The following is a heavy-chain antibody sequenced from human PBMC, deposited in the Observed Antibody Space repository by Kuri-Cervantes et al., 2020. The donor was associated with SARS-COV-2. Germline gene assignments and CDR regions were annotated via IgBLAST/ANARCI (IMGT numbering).Heavy chain of an antibody. CDR1: GFTFSYYY. CDR3: VRDGDHWNFDY. Sequence: GGSLRLSCAASGFTFSYYYMSGVRQAPGKGLEWVAVISYDGSNKYYADSVKGRFTLSRDNAKNMLFLQMNSLRAEDTAVYYCVRDGDHWNFDYWGQGTLVTVSS. J-gene: IGHJ4*02. CDR2: ISYDGSNK. D-gene: IGHD1-1*01. V-gene: IGHV3-30*03.